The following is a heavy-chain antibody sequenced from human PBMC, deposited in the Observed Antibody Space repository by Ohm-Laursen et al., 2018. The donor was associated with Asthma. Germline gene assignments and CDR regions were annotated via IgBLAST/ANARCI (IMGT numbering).Heavy chain of an antibody. V-gene: IGHV3-33*01. D-gene: IGHD2-2*01. J-gene: IGHJ6*02. CDR2: IWYDGSYK. CDR3: ARGRYCSSTSCPEGMDV. CDR1: GFTFSNYG. Sequence: SLRLSCAATGFTFSNYGMHWVRQAPGKGLEWVAVIWYDGSYKYYADSVKGRFTISRDNSKNMVYLQMNSLRAEDTAVYYCARGRYCSSTSCPEGMDVWGQGTTVTVSS.